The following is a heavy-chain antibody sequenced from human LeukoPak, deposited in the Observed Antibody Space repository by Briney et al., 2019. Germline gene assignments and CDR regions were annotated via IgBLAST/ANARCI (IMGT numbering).Heavy chain of an antibody. CDR2: INHSGST. J-gene: IGHJ4*02. Sequence: PPETLSLTCVVYGGSFSGYYWSWIRQPPGKGLEWIGEINHSGSTNYNPSLKSRVTISVDTSKNQFSLKLSSVTAADTAVYYCARGFVVVPAAIIFDYWGQGTLVTVSS. V-gene: IGHV4-34*01. D-gene: IGHD2-2*01. CDR1: GGSFSGYY. CDR3: ARGFVVVPAAIIFDY.